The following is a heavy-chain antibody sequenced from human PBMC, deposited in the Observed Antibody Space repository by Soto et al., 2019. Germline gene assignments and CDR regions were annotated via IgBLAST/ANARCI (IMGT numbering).Heavy chain of an antibody. Sequence: EVHLVESGGGLVKPGGSLRLSCAVSGFTFSSCTMNWVRQAPGKGLEWVSSISPTTSHIYYADSVKGRFTISRDNAKNSLFLQKNSRRAEDTAVYYCSGCSGGACHQNYGMDVWGQGTTVTVSS. CDR3: SGCSGGACHQNYGMDV. J-gene: IGHJ6*02. V-gene: IGHV3-21*01. D-gene: IGHD2-15*01. CDR2: ISPTTSHI. CDR1: GFTFSSCT.